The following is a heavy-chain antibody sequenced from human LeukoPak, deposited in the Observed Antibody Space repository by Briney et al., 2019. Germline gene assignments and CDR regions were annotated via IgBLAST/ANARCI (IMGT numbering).Heavy chain of an antibody. CDR1: GFTFRSQW. CDR3: ARDNSDYVEGDY. D-gene: IGHD4-11*01. Sequence: GGSLGLSCAASGFTFRSQWMAWVRQVPGKGLEWVANINQDGSEKFYVDSVKGRFTISRDNAKNSLYLQMNSLRAEDTALYYCARDNSDYVEGDYWGQGTLVTVSS. CDR2: INQDGSEK. J-gene: IGHJ4*02. V-gene: IGHV3-7*01.